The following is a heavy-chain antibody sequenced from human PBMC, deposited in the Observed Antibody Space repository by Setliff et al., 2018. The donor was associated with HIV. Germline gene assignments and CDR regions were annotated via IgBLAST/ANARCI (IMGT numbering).Heavy chain of an antibody. D-gene: IGHD5-12*01. J-gene: IGHJ2*01. CDR3: ARPSTGGGYNYWYFDL. CDR2: IRTDGSST. Sequence: GGSLRLSCAASGFSFSSYWMHWVRQAPGKGLVWVSRIRTDGSSTTYADSVKGRFTISRDNAKNSFYLQMSSLRAEDSAVYYCARPSTGGGYNYWYFDLWGRGTLVTVSS. CDR1: GFSFSSYW. V-gene: IGHV3-74*01.